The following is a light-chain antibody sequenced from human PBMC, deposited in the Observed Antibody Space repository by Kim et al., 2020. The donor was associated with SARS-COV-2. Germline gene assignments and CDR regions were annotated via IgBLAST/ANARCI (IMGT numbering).Light chain of an antibody. J-gene: IGKJ1*01. V-gene: IGKV3-15*01. CDR3: QQYNNWPRGT. CDR1: LSVSSS. CDR2: GAS. Sequence: APGERAPLSCRASLSVSSSLAWYQQKTGQAPTLLIYGASTRATGIPARFSGNGSGTEFTLTISSLQSEDFAGYYCQQYNNWPRGTFGQGTKVDIK.